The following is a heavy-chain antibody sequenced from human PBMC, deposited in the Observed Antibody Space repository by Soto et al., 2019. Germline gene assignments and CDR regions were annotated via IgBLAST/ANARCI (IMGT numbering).Heavy chain of an antibody. CDR1: GGTFSSYT. D-gene: IGHD2-15*01. Sequence: QVQLVQSGAEVKKPGSSVKVSCKASGGTFSSYTISWVRQAPGQGLEWMGRIIPILAIANYAQKFQGRVTITAAKSTSTAYMELSSLRSEDTAVYYCARESPQYCSGGSCYPFDYWGQGTLVTVSS. J-gene: IGHJ4*02. CDR2: IIPILAIA. CDR3: ARESPQYCSGGSCYPFDY. V-gene: IGHV1-69*08.